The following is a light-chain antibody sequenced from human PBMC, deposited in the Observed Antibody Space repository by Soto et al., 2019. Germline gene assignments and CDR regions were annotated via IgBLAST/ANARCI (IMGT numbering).Light chain of an antibody. CDR1: TSDIAGYNY. V-gene: IGLV2-14*01. CDR3: NSYTSASFYV. CDR2: EVT. Sequence: QSVLAQPASVSGSPGQSITISCTGTTSDIAGYNYVSWYQQHPGKAPKLLIYEVTSRASGVSHRFSGSKSGNTASLTISGLQAEDEAEYYCNSYTSASFYVFXTGTNVTVL. J-gene: IGLJ1*01.